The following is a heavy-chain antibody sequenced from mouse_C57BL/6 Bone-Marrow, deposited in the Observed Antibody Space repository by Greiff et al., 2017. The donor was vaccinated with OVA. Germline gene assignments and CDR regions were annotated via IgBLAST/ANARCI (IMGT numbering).Heavy chain of an antibody. Sequence: EVKLQQSGPELVKPGASVKISCKASGYTFTDYYMNWVKQSHGKSLEWIGDINPNNGGTSSNQKFKGKATLTVDKSSSTAYMELRSLTSEDSAVYYCARSPHYYGSSYEDAMDYWGQGTSVTVSS. V-gene: IGHV1-26*01. CDR1: GYTFTDYY. CDR2: INPNNGGT. J-gene: IGHJ4*01. CDR3: ARSPHYYGSSYEDAMDY. D-gene: IGHD1-1*01.